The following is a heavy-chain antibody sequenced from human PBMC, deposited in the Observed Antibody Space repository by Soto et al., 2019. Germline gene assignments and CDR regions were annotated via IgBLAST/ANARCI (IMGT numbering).Heavy chain of an antibody. CDR3: AIAATRFLGAQSFDY. V-gene: IGHV4-31*03. CDR2: IYYSGST. J-gene: IGHJ4*02. CDR1: GGSISSGGYY. D-gene: IGHD2-15*01. Sequence: NPSETLSLTCTVSGGSISSGGYYWSWIRQHPGKGLEWIGYIYYSGSTYYNPSLKSRVTISVDTSKNQFSLKLSSVTAADTAVYYCAIAATRFLGAQSFDYWGQGTLVTVSS.